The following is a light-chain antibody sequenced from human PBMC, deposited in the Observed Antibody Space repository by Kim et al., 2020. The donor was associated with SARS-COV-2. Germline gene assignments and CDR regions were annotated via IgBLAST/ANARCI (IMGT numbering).Light chain of an antibody. CDR1: QSVSSN. CDR3: KQYESFPFP. Sequence: ELVLTQSPGTLSLSPGERATLSCRASQSVSSNLAWYQQRPGQAPRLLIYGASNRATGIPDRFSGSGSGTDFTLTISRLEPEDFAVYYCKQYESFPFPFGPGPKVDI. CDR2: GAS. J-gene: IGKJ3*01. V-gene: IGKV3-20*01.